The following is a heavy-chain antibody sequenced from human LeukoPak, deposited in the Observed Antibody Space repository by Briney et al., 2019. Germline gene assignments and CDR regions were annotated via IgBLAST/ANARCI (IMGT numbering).Heavy chain of an antibody. Sequence: SQTLSLTCTVSGGSISSGSYYWSWIRQPAGKGLEWIGRIYTSGSTNYNPSLKSRVTISVDTSKNQFSLKLSSVTAADTAVYYCAREPILRKDAFDIWGQGTMVTVSS. CDR2: IYTSGST. CDR1: GGSISSGSYY. CDR3: AREPILRKDAFDI. D-gene: IGHD2-21*01. J-gene: IGHJ3*02. V-gene: IGHV4-61*02.